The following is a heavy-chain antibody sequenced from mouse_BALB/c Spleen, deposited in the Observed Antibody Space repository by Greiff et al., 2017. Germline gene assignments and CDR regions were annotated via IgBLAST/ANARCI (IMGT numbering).Heavy chain of an antibody. CDR3: ARRGGTTGNYYAMDY. Sequence: VQLVESGPGLVQPSQSLSITCTVSGFSLTSYGVHWVRQSPGKGLEWLGVIWSGGSTDYNAAFISRLSISKDNSKSQVFFKMNSLQANDTAIYYCARRGGTTGNYYAMDYWGQGTSVTVSS. CDR2: IWSGGST. D-gene: IGHD2-14*01. CDR1: GFSLTSYG. V-gene: IGHV2-2*02. J-gene: IGHJ4*01.